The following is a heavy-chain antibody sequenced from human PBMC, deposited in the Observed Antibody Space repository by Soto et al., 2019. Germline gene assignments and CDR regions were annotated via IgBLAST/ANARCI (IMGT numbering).Heavy chain of an antibody. CDR3: AIFGYYYDSSGFHAGFDY. D-gene: IGHD3-22*01. CDR1: GFTFSSYA. CDR2: ISGSGGST. V-gene: IGHV3-23*01. Sequence: PGGSLRLSCAASGFTFSSYAMSWVRQAPGKGLEWVSAISGSGGSTYYADSVKGRFTISRDNSKNTLYLQMNSLRAEDTAVYYCAIFGYYYDSSGFHAGFDYWGQGTLVTVSS. J-gene: IGHJ4*02.